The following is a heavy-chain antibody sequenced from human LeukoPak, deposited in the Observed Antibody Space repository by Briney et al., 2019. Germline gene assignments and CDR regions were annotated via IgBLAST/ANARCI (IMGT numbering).Heavy chain of an antibody. CDR3: AKVPRQHDNWFDP. D-gene: IGHD6-13*01. CDR1: GFTFSSHS. Sequence: GGSLRLSCAASGFTFSSHSMNWVRQAPGKGLEWVSYISSGSTIIHYADSVKGRFTISRDDAKNSLYLQMNSLRAEDTAVYYCAKVPRQHDNWFDPWGQGTLVTVSS. CDR2: ISSGSTII. J-gene: IGHJ5*02. V-gene: IGHV3-48*01.